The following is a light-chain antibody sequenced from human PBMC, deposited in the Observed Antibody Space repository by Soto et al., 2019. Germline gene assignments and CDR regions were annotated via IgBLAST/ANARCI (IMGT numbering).Light chain of an antibody. CDR3: MQGTHLPPYS. V-gene: IGKV2-30*01. CDR2: KVS. Sequence: VVLTQSPLSLPVTLGQPASISCRSSQSLVYRDGNTYLNWFQQRPGQSPRRLIYKVSERDSGVSDRCSGSGAGTDFTLKSSRVEAEDFGVYYCMQGTHLPPYSFGQGTKLEMK. J-gene: IGKJ2*03. CDR1: QSLVYRDGNTY.